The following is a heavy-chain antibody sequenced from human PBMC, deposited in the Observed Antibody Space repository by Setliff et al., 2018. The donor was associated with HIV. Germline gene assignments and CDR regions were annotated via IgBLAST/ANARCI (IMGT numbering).Heavy chain of an antibody. D-gene: IGHD6-19*01. CDR2: ISGYNGNT. Sequence: ASVKVSCKASGYTFTSYGISWVRQAPGQGLEWMGWISGYNGNTKYVQKYQGRVTMTTDTSTSKVYMVLRTLRSDDTAVYYCARVPYRSAWFSGGHDAFDVWGQGTMVTVSS. CDR1: GYTFTSYG. V-gene: IGHV1-18*01. CDR3: ARVPYRSAWFSGGHDAFDV. J-gene: IGHJ3*01.